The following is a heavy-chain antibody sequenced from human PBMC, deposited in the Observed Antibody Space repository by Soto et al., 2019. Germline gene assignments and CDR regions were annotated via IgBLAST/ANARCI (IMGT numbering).Heavy chain of an antibody. V-gene: IGHV3-30*03. CDR2: ISYDGSNK. J-gene: IGHJ4*02. Sequence: GGSLRLSCAASGFTFSSYGMHWVRQAPGKGLEWVAVISYDGSNKYYADSVKGRFTISRDNSKNTLYLQMNSLRAEDTAVYYCAREGYCSSTSCYPDGGYYFDYWGQGTLVTVSS. CDR3: AREGYCSSTSCYPDGGYYFDY. CDR1: GFTFSSYG. D-gene: IGHD2-2*01.